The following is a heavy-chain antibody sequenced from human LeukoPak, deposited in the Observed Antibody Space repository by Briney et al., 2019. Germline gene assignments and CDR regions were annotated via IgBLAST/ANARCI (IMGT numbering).Heavy chain of an antibody. Sequence: ASVKVSCKASGYTLNVYYMHWVRQAPGQGPEWMGWISPNSGGTKYAQKFQGRVTMTRDTSISTDYMELSRLRSDDTAVYYCARDMYGSGSYAPYYMDVWGKGTTVTVSS. CDR1: GYTLNVYY. CDR2: ISPNSGGT. D-gene: IGHD3-10*01. CDR3: ARDMYGSGSYAPYYMDV. J-gene: IGHJ6*03. V-gene: IGHV1-2*02.